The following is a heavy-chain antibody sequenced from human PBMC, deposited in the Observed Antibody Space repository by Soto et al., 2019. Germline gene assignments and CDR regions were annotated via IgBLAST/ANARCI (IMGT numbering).Heavy chain of an antibody. Sequence: GGSLRLSCAASGFTFSSYAMSWVRQAPGKGLEWVSAISGSGGSTYYADSVKGRFTISRDNSKNTLYLQMNSLRAEDTAVYYCAKESGYDFSYYYGMDVWGQGTTVTVSS. J-gene: IGHJ6*02. V-gene: IGHV3-23*01. CDR3: AKESGYDFSYYYGMDV. D-gene: IGHD6-25*01. CDR1: GFTFSSYA. CDR2: ISGSGGST.